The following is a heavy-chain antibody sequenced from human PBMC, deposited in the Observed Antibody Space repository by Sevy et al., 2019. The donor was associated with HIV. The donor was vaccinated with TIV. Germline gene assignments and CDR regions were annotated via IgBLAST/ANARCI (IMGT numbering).Heavy chain of an antibody. D-gene: IGHD3-3*01. Sequence: GGSLRLSCAASGFTFSSYWMSWVRQAPGKGLEWVANIKQDGSEKSYVDSVKGRFTISRDNAKNSLYLQMNSLRAEDTAVYYCARHVWSGYDFWSGYPYYYYYGLDVWGQGTTVTVSS. V-gene: IGHV3-7*01. CDR3: ARHVWSGYDFWSGYPYYYYYGLDV. J-gene: IGHJ6*02. CDR2: IKQDGSEK. CDR1: GFTFSSYW.